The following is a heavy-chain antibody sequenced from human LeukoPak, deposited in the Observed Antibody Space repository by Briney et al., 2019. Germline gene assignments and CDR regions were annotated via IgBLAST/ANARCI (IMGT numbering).Heavy chain of an antibody. CDR3: ARWLELMRNFDW. D-gene: IGHD5-24*01. CDR1: GFTFSSYW. V-gene: IGHV3-74*01. J-gene: IGHJ4*02. CDR2: INTDGSST. Sequence: GGSLRLSCAASGFTFSSYWMHWVRQAPGKGLVWVSRINTDGSSTSYADSVKGRFTISRDNAKNTLYLQMNSLRAEDTAVYYCARWLELMRNFDWWGQGTLVTVSS.